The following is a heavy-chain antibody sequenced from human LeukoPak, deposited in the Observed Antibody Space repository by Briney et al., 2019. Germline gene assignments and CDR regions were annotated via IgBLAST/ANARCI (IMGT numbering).Heavy chain of an antibody. V-gene: IGHV1-2*06. CDR3: ARGAGTTVVTYDY. CDR2: ININSGGI. CDR1: GYTFIDYW. J-gene: IGHJ4*02. D-gene: IGHD4-23*01. Sequence: GASVKVSCKASGYTFIDYWIHWVRQAPGQGLEWMGRININSGGINYAQKLQGRVTMTTDTSTSTAYMELRSLRSDDTAVYYCARGAGTTVVTYDYWGQGTLVTVSS.